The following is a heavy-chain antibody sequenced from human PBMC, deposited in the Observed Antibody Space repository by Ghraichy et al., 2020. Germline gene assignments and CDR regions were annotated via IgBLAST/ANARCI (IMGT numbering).Heavy chain of an antibody. V-gene: IGHV4-61*01. CDR1: GGSVSSGSYY. D-gene: IGHD6-19*01. CDR2: IYYSGST. CDR3: ARAIAVAGWFDP. Sequence: SQTISLTCTVSGGSVSSGSYYWSWIRQPPGKGLEWIGYIYYSGSTNYNPSLKSRVTISVDTSKNQFSLKLSSVTAADTAVYYCARAIAVAGWFDPWGQGTLVTVSS. J-gene: IGHJ5*02.